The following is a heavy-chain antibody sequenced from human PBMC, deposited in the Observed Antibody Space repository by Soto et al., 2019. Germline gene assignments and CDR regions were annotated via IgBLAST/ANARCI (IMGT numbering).Heavy chain of an antibody. J-gene: IGHJ6*02. CDR3: VRGNHGPSCYDYGMDV. V-gene: IGHV3-74*01. CDR2: IKSDGSEI. CDR1: GFSISQYW. Sequence: EVHLEESGGGVVQPGGSLRLSCAASGFSISQYWMHWVRQAPGKGLVWVSRIKSDGSEIRYADSVRGRITISRDNAKNTGSLQRSSLRAEDTAGYYWVRGNHGPSCYDYGMDVWGQGTTVTVSS.